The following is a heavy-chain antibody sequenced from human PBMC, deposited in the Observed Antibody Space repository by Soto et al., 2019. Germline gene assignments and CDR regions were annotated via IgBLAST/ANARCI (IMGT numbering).Heavy chain of an antibody. Sequence: ASVKVSCKPSGYTFNTYYLHWVRQAPGQALEWMGVIHPSGGGTTYAQKFLGRVTVTRDTSISTAYMELSSLRSEDTAVYYCARYGSGSSVWFDPWGQGTLVTVSS. CDR2: IHPSGGGT. D-gene: IGHD3-10*01. V-gene: IGHV1-46*02. J-gene: IGHJ5*02. CDR3: ARYGSGSSVWFDP. CDR1: GYTFNTYY.